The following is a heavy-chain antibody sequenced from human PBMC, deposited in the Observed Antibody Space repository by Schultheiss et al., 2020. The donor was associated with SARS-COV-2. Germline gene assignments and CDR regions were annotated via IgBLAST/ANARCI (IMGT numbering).Heavy chain of an antibody. CDR2: IDWDDDK. Sequence: SGPTLVKPTQTLTLTCTFSGFSLSTSGMCVSWIRQPPGKALEWLALIDWDDDKYYNTSLKTRLTISKDTSKNQVVLTMTNMDPVDTATYYCARMGPVADYGYSVVYWGQGTLVTVSS. V-gene: IGHV2-70*01. CDR3: ARMGPVADYGYSVVY. J-gene: IGHJ4*02. D-gene: IGHD4-17*01. CDR1: GFSLSTSGMC.